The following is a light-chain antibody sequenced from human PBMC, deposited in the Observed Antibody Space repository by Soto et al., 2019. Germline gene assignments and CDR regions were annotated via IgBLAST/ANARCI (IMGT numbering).Light chain of an antibody. J-gene: IGKJ4*01. Sequence: EIVMTQSTATLSVSLGQGATVSWTGSQGIVATLAWYQHKPGQTPRLLIYDTSTRATGVPARFSGSRSGTEFTLTINSLQSEDFAVYYCQRYNNWPLTFGGGTKVDIK. CDR1: QGIVAT. V-gene: IGKV3-15*01. CDR2: DTS. CDR3: QRYNNWPLT.